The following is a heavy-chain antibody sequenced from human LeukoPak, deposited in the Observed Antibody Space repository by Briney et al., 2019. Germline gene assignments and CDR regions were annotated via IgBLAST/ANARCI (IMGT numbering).Heavy chain of an antibody. CDR2: IYPGDSDT. D-gene: IGHD5-24*01. V-gene: IGHV5-51*01. Sequence: GESLKISCKGSGYSFTNYWIGWVRQMPGKGLEWMGTIYPGDSDTRYSPSFQGQVTISADKSISTAYLQWSSLKASDTAVYYCARDGPMATTKTITPLKYWGQGTLVTVSS. CDR3: ARDGPMATTKTITPLKY. J-gene: IGHJ4*02. CDR1: GYSFTNYW.